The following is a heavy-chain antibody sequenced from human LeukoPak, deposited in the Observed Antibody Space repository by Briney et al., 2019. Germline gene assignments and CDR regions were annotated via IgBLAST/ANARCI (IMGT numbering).Heavy chain of an antibody. Sequence: GGSLRLSCATSGFTFSIYWMHWVRQVPGKGLVWVSRIKGDGSSTRNADSVKGRFTISRDNAKNTLYLQMNSLRAEDTAVYYCATQDILDYWGQGTLVTVSS. J-gene: IGHJ4*02. CDR2: IKGDGSST. V-gene: IGHV3-74*01. CDR3: ATQDILDY. CDR1: GFTFSIYW.